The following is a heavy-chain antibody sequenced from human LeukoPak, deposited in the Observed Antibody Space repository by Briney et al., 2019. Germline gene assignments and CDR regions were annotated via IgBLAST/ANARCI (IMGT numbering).Heavy chain of an antibody. V-gene: IGHV3-53*01. CDR1: GFTVSNNY. CDR3: GSSPYVWGIDH. J-gene: IGHJ4*02. D-gene: IGHD3-16*01. CDR2: IYSGGST. Sequence: GGSRRLSCAASGFTVSNNYMSWVRQAPGKGLEWVSIIYSGGSTYYADSVKGRFTISRDNSKNTLHLQMKSLRADDTAVYYCGSSPYVWGIDHWGQGTTVTVSS.